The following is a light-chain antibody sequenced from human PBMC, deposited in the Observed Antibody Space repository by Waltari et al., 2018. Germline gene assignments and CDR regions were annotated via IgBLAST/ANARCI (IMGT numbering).Light chain of an antibody. CDR3: QQYGGSPTT. V-gene: IGKV3D-20*01. CDR1: QNLFAYY. CDR2: DAS. Sequence: LTDSSTNLSLPQGGTVTPSCGASQNLFAYYLAWYQQKPGLAPRLLIYDASIRATDIPDRFSGSGSGTDFTLTINRLEPEDFAVYYCQQYGGSPTTFGRGTQLSIK. J-gene: IGKJ1*01.